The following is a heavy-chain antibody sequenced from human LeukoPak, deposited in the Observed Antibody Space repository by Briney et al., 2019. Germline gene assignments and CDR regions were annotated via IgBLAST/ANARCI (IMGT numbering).Heavy chain of an antibody. Sequence: GGSLRLSCAAPGFTFSSYSMTWVRQAPGKGLEWVSFISRSGATIYYADSVKGRFTISRDNAKHSLYLQMNSLRAEDTAVYYCARDHATYYYDSSGYYDYWGQGTLVTVSS. CDR3: ARDHATYYYDSSGYYDY. CDR2: ISRSGATI. D-gene: IGHD3-22*01. V-gene: IGHV3-48*04. J-gene: IGHJ4*02. CDR1: GFTFSSYS.